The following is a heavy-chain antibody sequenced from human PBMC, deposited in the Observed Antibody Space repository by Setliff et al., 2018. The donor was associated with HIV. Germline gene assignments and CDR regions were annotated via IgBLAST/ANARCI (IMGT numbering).Heavy chain of an antibody. V-gene: IGHV4-59*01. CDR2: IYYTGST. CDR3: ARVGMVKAFDI. J-gene: IGHJ3*02. CDR1: GGSMSSYY. D-gene: IGHD5-18*01. Sequence: SETLSLTCTVSGGSMSSYYWSWIRQPPGKGLEWIGSIYYTGSTDYNPSLMSRVTISLDTPKNQFSLKLNSVIAADTAVYYCARVGMVKAFDIWGQGTMVTVSS.